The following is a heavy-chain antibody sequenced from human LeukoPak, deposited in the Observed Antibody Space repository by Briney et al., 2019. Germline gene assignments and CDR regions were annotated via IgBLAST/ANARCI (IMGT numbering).Heavy chain of an antibody. D-gene: IGHD1-26*01. V-gene: IGHV1-2*02. CDR2: VNPNSGGT. CDR3: AGGGVGATTYVWFDP. J-gene: IGHJ5*02. Sequence: ASVKVSCKASGYTFTGYYMHWVRQAPGQGLEWMGWVNPNSGGTNYAQKFQGRVTMTRDMSTSTVYMELSSLRSEDKAVYYCAGGGVGATTYVWFDPWGQGTLVTVSS. CDR1: GYTFTGYY.